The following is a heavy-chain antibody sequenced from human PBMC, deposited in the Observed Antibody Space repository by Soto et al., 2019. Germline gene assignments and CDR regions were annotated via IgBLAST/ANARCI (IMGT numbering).Heavy chain of an antibody. V-gene: IGHV3-66*01. CDR2: IYSGGST. CDR3: ARFGGWKNDAFDI. D-gene: IGHD6-19*01. CDR1: GFTVSSNY. Sequence: GGSLRLSCAASGFTVSSNYMSWVRQAPGKGLEWVSVIYSGGSTYYADSVKGRFTISRDNSKNTLYLQMNSLRAEDTAVYYCARFGGWKNDAFDIWGQGTMVTVSS. J-gene: IGHJ3*02.